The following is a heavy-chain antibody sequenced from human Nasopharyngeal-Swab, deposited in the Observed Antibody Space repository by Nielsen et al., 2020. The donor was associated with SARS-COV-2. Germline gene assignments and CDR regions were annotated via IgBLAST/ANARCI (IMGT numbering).Heavy chain of an antibody. CDR1: GGSISSSSYY. J-gene: IGHJ4*02. D-gene: IGHD3-22*01. CDR2: IYYSGST. V-gene: IGHV4-39*01. Sequence: SETLSLTCTVSGGSISSSSYYWGWIRQPPGKGLEWIGSIYYSGSTYYNPSLKSRVTISVDTSKNQFSLKLSSVTAADTAVYYCARSLYYYYDSSGYSLWGQGTLVTVSS. CDR3: ARSLYYYYDSSGYSL.